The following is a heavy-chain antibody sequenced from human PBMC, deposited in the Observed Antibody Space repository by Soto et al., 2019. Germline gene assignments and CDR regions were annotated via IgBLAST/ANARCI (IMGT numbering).Heavy chain of an antibody. J-gene: IGHJ4*02. D-gene: IGHD3-16*01. CDR1: GFTFSSYP. CDR2: IGGSGDNT. Sequence: EVQLLESGGGFIQPGGSLRLSCAASGFTFSSYPMTWVRQAPGKGLEWVSAIGGSGDNTYYPDSVRGRFTISRDNSKNTLYSQLNSLSDEGTAVYYCVESSDMGGDWGHLDYCGQGTLVTVSS. CDR3: VESSDMGGDWGHLDY. V-gene: IGHV3-23*01.